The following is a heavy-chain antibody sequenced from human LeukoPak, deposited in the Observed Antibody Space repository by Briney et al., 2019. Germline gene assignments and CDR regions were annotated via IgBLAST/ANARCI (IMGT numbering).Heavy chain of an antibody. Sequence: SGGSLRLSCAASGFTFSSYAMPWVRQAPGKGLEYVSAISSNGGSTYYANSVKGRFTISRDNSKNTLYLQMGSLRAEDMAVYYCARERYYYDSSGYSPAHELFDYWGQGTLVTVSS. CDR3: ARERYYYDSSGYSPAHELFDY. J-gene: IGHJ4*02. CDR1: GFTFSSYA. D-gene: IGHD3-22*01. V-gene: IGHV3-64*01. CDR2: ISSNGGST.